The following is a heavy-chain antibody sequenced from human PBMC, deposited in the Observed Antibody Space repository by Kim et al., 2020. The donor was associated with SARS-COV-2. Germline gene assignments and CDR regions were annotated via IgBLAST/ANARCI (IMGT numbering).Heavy chain of an antibody. V-gene: IGHV5-51*01. CDR2: IYPGDSDT. J-gene: IGHJ6*02. CDR3: ARHGSYHDKENGMDV. Sequence: GESLKISCKGSGYSFTSYWIGWVRQMPGKGLEWMGIIYPGDSDTRYSPSFQGQVTISADKSISTAYLQWSSLKASDTAMYYCARHGSYHDKENGMDVWGQGTTVTVSS. D-gene: IGHD3-22*01. CDR1: GYSFTSYW.